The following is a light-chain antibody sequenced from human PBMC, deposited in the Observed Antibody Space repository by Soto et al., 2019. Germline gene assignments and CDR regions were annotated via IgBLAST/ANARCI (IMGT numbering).Light chain of an antibody. Sequence: DIQMNQSPSSLSASVGNRVTITCRASQSISTYLNWYQKKPGKAPNLLIYDASRLQSGVPSRFSGSGGGTDFTLSICSVQPEDFATYFCQQSYMDPITFGQGTRLEVK. CDR3: QQSYMDPIT. CDR2: DAS. J-gene: IGKJ5*01. CDR1: QSISTY. V-gene: IGKV1-39*01.